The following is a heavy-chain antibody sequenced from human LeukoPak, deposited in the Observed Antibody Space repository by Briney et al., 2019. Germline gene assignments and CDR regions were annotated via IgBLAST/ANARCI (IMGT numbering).Heavy chain of an antibody. Sequence: SETLSLTCAVYGGSFSGYYWSWIRQPPGKGLEWIGEINHSGSTNYNPSLKSRVTISVDTSKNQFSLKLSSVTAADTAVYYCAGAYCGGDCYLQPPVYWGQGTLVTVSS. CDR1: GGSFSGYY. V-gene: IGHV4-34*01. J-gene: IGHJ4*02. CDR2: INHSGST. D-gene: IGHD2-21*02. CDR3: AGAYCGGDCYLQPPVY.